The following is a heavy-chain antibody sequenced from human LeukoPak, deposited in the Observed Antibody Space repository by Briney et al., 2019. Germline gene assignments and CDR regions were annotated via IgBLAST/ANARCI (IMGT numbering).Heavy chain of an antibody. CDR2: ISSTGTTI. CDR3: ARGAVGADY. J-gene: IGHJ4*02. Sequence: GGSLRLSCAASGFTLTSYEMNWVRQAPGKGLDWVSYISSTGTTIYYADSVKGRFTISRDSAKNSVYLQMNSLRAEDTAVYYCARGAVGADYWGQGTLVTVSS. D-gene: IGHD3-16*01. V-gene: IGHV3-48*03. CDR1: GFTLTSYE.